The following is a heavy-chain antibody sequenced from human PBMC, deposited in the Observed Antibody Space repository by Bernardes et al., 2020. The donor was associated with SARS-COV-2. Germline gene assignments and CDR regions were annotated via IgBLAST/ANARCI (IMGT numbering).Heavy chain of an antibody. CDR2: IYYRGNT. D-gene: IGHD3-3*01. CDR1: GCSISTSNYY. CDR3: ASPPYDVWSVHPEY. Sequence: SETLSLTCTVSGCSISTSNYYWAWIRQTPATGLEWIGSIYYRGNTFYNPSLESRVTISVDTSTNQFSLTLTSVTATDTAVYFCASPPYDVWSVHPEYWGQGALVSVSS. J-gene: IGHJ4*02. V-gene: IGHV4-39*01.